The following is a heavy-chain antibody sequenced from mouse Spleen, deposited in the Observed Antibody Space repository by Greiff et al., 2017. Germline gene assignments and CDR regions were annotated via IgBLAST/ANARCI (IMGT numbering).Heavy chain of an antibody. CDR2: IYPGNSDT. D-gene: IGHD2-4*01. CDR3: TIYYDYGHYYAMDY. Sequence: VQLKQSGTVLARPGASVKMSCKTSGYTFTSYWMHWVKQRPGQGLEWIGAIYPGNSDTSYNQKFKGKAKLTAVTSASTAYMELSSLTNEDSAVYYCTIYYDYGHYYAMDYWGQGTSVTVSS. V-gene: IGHV1-5*01. CDR1: GYTFTSYW. J-gene: IGHJ4*01.